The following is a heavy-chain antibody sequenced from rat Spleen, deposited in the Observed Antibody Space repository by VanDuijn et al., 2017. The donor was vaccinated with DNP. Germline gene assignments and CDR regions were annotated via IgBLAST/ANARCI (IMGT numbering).Heavy chain of an antibody. CDR2: ISNGGDNT. Sequence: EVQLVESGGGLVQPGRSMKLSCVASGFTFSYYYMAWVRQAPTGGLEWVASISNGGDNTSYRDSVKGRFTIARDNAKSTLYLQMDSLRSEETATYYCARHYGFNYFDSWGQGVMVAVSS. CDR3: ARHYGFNYFDS. J-gene: IGHJ2*01. CDR1: GFTFSYYY. V-gene: IGHV5S11*01. D-gene: IGHD1-11*01.